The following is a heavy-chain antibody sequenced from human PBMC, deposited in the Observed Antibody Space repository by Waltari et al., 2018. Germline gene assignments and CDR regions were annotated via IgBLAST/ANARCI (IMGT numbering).Heavy chain of an antibody. V-gene: IGHV4-4*02. CDR2: VHRSGRT. J-gene: IGHJ4*02. Sequence: GSWVRQSPAKGLEWIGQVHRSGRTNYNPSFASRAIVSLDTSMNQFSLKILSATAADTAVYYCARDLGRGLFLDSWGQGTLVTVSP. D-gene: IGHD2-15*01. CDR3: ARDLGRGLFLDS.